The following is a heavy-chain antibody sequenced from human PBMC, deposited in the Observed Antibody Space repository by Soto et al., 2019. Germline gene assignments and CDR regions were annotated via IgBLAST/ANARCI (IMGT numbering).Heavy chain of an antibody. V-gene: IGHV1-46*01. CDR2: INPSGGST. D-gene: IGHD3-22*01. J-gene: IGHJ4*02. CDR1: GYTFTSYY. CDR3: ARDSYYYDSSGYYYPIDY. Sequence: QVQLVQSGAEVKKPGASVKVSCKASGYTFTSYYMHWVRQAPGQGLEWMGIINPSGGSTSYAQKFQGRVTMNRDTSTSTVYMELSRLRSEDTAVYYCARDSYYYDSSGYYYPIDYWGQGTLVTVSS.